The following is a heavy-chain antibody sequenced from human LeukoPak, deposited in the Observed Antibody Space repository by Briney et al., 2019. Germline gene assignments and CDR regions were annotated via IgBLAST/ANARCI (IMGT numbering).Heavy chain of an antibody. D-gene: IGHD1-26*01. CDR3: AKSGGSGLIDY. CDR1: GGSISSSSYY. V-gene: IGHV4-39*01. J-gene: IGHJ4*02. Sequence: SETLSLTCTVSGGSISSSSYYWGWIRQPPGKGLGWIGSIYYSGNTYYNAFLKSRVTIYIDTSKNQFSLNLSSVTAADTAVYYCAKSGGSGLIDYWGQGTLVTVSS. CDR2: IYYSGNT.